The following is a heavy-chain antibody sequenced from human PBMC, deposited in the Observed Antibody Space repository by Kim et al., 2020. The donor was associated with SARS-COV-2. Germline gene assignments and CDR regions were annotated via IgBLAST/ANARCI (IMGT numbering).Heavy chain of an antibody. V-gene: IGHV4-59*01. CDR1: GGSISSYY. CDR2: IYYSGST. Sequence: SETLSLTCTVSGGSISSYYWSWIRQPPGKGLEWIGYIYYSGSTNYNPSLKSRVTISVDTSKNQFSLKLSSMTAADTAVYYCARDRSLDYWGQGTLVTVSS. J-gene: IGHJ4*02. CDR3: ARDRSLDY.